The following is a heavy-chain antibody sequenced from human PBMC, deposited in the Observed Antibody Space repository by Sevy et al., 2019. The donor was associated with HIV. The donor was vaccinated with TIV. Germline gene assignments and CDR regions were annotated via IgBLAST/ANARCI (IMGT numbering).Heavy chain of an antibody. J-gene: IGHJ4*02. V-gene: IGHV3-74*01. CDR2: INGDGSST. D-gene: IGHD2-15*01. Sequence: GGSLRLSCAASGFTFSGYWMHWVRQAPGKGLVWVSRINGDGSSTTYADSVKGRFTISRDNAKNTLYLQMNSLRAEDTAVYYCARAGIVVGATGLPSGFDYWGQGALVTVSS. CDR3: ARAGIVVGATGLPSGFDY. CDR1: GFTFSGYW.